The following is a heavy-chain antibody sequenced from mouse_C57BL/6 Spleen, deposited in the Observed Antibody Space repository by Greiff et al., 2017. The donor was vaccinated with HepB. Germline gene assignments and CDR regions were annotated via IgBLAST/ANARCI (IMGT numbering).Heavy chain of an antibody. CDR2: IDPEDGDT. D-gene: IGHD1-1*01. J-gene: IGHJ3*01. CDR3: NTSSYYGSSSFAY. Sequence: VQLQQSGAELVRPGASVKLPCTASGFNIKDYYMHWVKQRPEQGLEWIGRIDPEDGDTEYAPKFQGKATMTADTSSNTAYLQLSSLTSEDTAVYYCNTSSYYGSSSFAYWGQGTLVTVSA. CDR1: GFNIKDYY. V-gene: IGHV14-1*01.